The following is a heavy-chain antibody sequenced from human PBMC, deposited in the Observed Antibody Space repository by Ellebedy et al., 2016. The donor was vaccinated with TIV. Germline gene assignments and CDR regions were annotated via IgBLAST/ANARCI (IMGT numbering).Heavy chain of an antibody. J-gene: IGHJ4*02. CDR1: GASISSSSYT. CDR3: ARGLEH. Sequence: SETLSLXXTVSGASISSSSYTWGWIRQPPGKGLEWIASISDRGTTYYNPSLKSRATISLDTSKNQFSLRLNSLTAADTAIYYCARGLEHWGQGTLVTVSS. V-gene: IGHV4-39*07. CDR2: ISDRGTT.